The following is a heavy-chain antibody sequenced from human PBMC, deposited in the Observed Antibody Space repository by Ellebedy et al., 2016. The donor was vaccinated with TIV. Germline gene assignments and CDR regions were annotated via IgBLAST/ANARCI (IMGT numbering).Heavy chain of an antibody. J-gene: IGHJ4*02. V-gene: IGHV4-4*02. D-gene: IGHD5-18*01. CDR2: INHSGST. CDR3: ARGPLRADTAMVEGTGFDY. Sequence: MPSETLSLTCAVSGGSISSSNWWSWIRQPPGKGLEWIGEINHSGSTNYNPSLKSRVTISVDTSKNQFSLKLSSVTAADTAVYYCARGPLRADTAMVEGTGFDYWGQGTLVTVSS. CDR1: GGSISSSNW.